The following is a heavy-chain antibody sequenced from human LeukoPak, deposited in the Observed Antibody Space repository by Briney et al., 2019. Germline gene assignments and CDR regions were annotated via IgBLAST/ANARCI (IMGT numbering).Heavy chain of an antibody. V-gene: IGHV4-34*01. CDR1: GESFSGYY. CDR2: INHSGST. CDR3: ARGGNYDYVWGSYRYSEFQH. Sequence: SETLSLTCAVYGESFSGYYWSWIRQPPGKGLEWIGEINHSGSTNYNPSLKSRVTISVDTSKNQFSLKLSSVTAADTAVYYCARGGNYDYVWGSYRYSEFQHWGQGTLVTVSS. J-gene: IGHJ1*01. D-gene: IGHD3-16*02.